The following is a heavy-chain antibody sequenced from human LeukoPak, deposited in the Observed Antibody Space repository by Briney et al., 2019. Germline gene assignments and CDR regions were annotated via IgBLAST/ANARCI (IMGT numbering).Heavy chain of an antibody. CDR3: AKPGGDIAAGFDP. Sequence: GGSLRLSCAASGFTFSGSAMHWVRQASGKGLEWVGRIRSKANSYATAYAASVKGRFTISRDDSKNTAYLQMNSLRAEDTAVYYCAKPGGDIAAGFDPWGQGTLVTVSS. J-gene: IGHJ5*02. V-gene: IGHV3-73*01. D-gene: IGHD6-13*01. CDR1: GFTFSGSA. CDR2: IRSKANSYAT.